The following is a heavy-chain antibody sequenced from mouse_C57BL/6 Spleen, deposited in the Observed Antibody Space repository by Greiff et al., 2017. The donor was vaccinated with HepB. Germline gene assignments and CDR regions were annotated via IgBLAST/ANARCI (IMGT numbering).Heavy chain of an antibody. V-gene: IGHV5-17*01. J-gene: IGHJ4*01. D-gene: IGHD1-1*01. CDR3: ARYYPYAMDY. CDR2: ISSGSSTI. Sequence: DVKLVESGGGLVKPGGSLKLSCAASGFTFSDYGMHWVRQAPEKGLEWVAYISSGSSTIYYADTVKGRFTISRDNAKNTLFLQMTSLRSEDTAMYYCARYYPYAMDYWGQGTSVTVSS. CDR1: GFTFSDYG.